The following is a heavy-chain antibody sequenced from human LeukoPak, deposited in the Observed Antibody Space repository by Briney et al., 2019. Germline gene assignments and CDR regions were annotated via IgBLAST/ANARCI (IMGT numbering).Heavy chain of an antibody. CDR3: ARDFEWGVYDFWSGSGD. CDR2: INPNSGGT. Sequence: GASVKVSCKASGYTFTGYYMHWVRQAPGQGLEWMGWINPNSGGTNYAQKFQGRVTMTRDTSISTAYMELSRLRSDDTAVYYCARDFEWGVYDFWSGSGDWGQGTLVTVSS. V-gene: IGHV1-2*02. J-gene: IGHJ4*02. CDR1: GYTFTGYY. D-gene: IGHD3-3*01.